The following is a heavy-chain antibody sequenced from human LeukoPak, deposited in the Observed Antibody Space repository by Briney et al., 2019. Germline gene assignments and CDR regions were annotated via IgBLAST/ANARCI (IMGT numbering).Heavy chain of an antibody. V-gene: IGHV3-74*01. J-gene: IGHJ4*02. Sequence: GSLRLSCVASGFTFSRYWMHWVRQAPGKGLVWVSRISSDGRSTNYADSVKGRFSISRDNAENTLYLQMNSLRVEDTAVYYCVRGADTGYSSDSWGQGTLVTVSS. CDR3: VRGADTGYSSDS. CDR1: GFTFSRYW. CDR2: ISSDGRST. D-gene: IGHD3-9*01.